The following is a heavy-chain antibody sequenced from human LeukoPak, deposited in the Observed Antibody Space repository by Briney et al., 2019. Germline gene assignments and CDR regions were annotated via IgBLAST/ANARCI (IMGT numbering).Heavy chain of an antibody. V-gene: IGHV3-23*01. Sequence: PGGSLRLSCAASGFTFSNYAMNWVRQAPGKGLEWVSSISESGDTTHYADSVKARFTISRDNAQKTPYLQMNTLRAEDTALYYCAKQWVDCWGQGTLVTVSS. D-gene: IGHD6-19*01. CDR3: AKQWVDC. CDR2: ISESGDTT. CDR1: GFTFSNYA. J-gene: IGHJ4*02.